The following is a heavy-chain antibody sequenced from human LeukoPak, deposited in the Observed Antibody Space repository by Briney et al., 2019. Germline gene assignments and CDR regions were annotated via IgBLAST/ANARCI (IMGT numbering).Heavy chain of an antibody. CDR1: GGSISSYY. J-gene: IGHJ4*02. CDR3: AREGTTVTHFDY. V-gene: IGHV4-59*01. CDR2: IYYTRST. D-gene: IGHD4-11*01. Sequence: SETLSLTCTVSGGSISSYYWSWIRQPPGKGLEWIGYIYYTRSTHYNPSLKSRVTISIDTSKNQFSLKLSSVTAADTAVYYCAREGTTVTHFDYWGQGTLVTVSS.